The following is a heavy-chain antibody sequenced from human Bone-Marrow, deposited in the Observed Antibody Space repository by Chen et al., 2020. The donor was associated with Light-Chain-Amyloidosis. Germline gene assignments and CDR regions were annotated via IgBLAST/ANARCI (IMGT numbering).Heavy chain of an antibody. D-gene: IGHD4-17*01. V-gene: IGHV3-48*01. J-gene: IGHJ5*02. CDR1: GFAFSNYG. Sequence: EVQLVESGGGLVQPGGSLRLSFSASGFAFSNYGMNWVRQAPGKGLEWISYISGSSSAISYADSVNGRFTITRDNAKNSLSLQMNSLRAEDTAIYYCARRSYGGPDRWGQGTLVTVSS. CDR3: ARRSYGGPDR. CDR2: ISGSSSAI.